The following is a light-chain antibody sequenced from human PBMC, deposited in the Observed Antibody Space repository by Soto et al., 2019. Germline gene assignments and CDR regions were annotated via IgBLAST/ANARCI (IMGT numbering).Light chain of an antibody. CDR3: QKHNTAPGT. J-gene: IGKJ3*01. V-gene: IGKV1-27*01. CDR1: QGISNY. Sequence: DIQMTQSPPSLSASVGDRVTITCRASQGISNYLAWYQQKPWQVPKLLIYAASTLQSGVPSRFSGSGSGTDFTLTISGLQAEDVASYYCQKHNTAPGTFGPGTKADIK. CDR2: AAS.